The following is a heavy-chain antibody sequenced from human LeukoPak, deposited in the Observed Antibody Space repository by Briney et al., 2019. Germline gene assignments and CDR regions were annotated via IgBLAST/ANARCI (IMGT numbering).Heavy chain of an antibody. V-gene: IGHV5-51*01. J-gene: IGHJ5*02. D-gene: IGHD5-18*01. CDR3: ARHGQSTAMVTNWFDP. CDR2: IYSGDSDT. CDR1: GYSFTSYW. Sequence: GESLKFSCKGSGYSFTSYWIGWVRQMPGKGLEWMGSIYSGDSDTRYSPSFQGQVTISADKSISTAYLQWSSLKASDTAMYYCARHGQSTAMVTNWFDPWGQGTLVTVSS.